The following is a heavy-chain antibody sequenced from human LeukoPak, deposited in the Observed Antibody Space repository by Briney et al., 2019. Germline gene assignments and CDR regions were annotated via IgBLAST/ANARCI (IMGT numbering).Heavy chain of an antibody. J-gene: IGHJ5*02. Sequence: GASVKVSCKASGYTFTSYAMNWVRQAPGQGLEWMGWINTNTGNPTYAQGFTGRFVFSLDTSVSTAYLQISSLKAEDTAVYYCARELVGQWPVGRDWFDPWGQGTLVTVSS. CDR3: ARELVGQWPVGRDWFDP. CDR1: GYTFTSYA. CDR2: INTNTGNP. V-gene: IGHV7-4-1*02. D-gene: IGHD6-19*01.